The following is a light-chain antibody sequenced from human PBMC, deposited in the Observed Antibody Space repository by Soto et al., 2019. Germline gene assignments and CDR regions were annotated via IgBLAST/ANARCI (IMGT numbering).Light chain of an antibody. V-gene: IGKV4-1*01. Sequence: DIVMTQSPDSLAVSLGERATINCKSSQSLLYTSNNKNSLAWYQQRPGQPPKLLIYWASTRESGVPDRFTGSGSGTDFTLTISSLQAEDVAVYYCQQYHRIPGTFGPGTKVDIK. CDR1: QSLLYTSNNKNS. CDR3: QQYHRIPGT. J-gene: IGKJ3*01. CDR2: WAS.